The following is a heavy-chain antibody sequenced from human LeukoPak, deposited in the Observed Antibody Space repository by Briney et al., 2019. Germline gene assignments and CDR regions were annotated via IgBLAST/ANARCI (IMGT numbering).Heavy chain of an antibody. D-gene: IGHD5-18*01. CDR2: IYYSGST. J-gene: IGHJ4*02. Sequence: SETLSLTCTVFGGSVSSGSHYWSWIRQPPGKGLEWIGYIYYSGSTNYNPSLKSRVTISVDTSKNQFSLKLSSVTAADAAVYHCARDGRDTAMVPYYFDYWGQGTLVTVSS. CDR1: GGSVSSGSHY. CDR3: ARDGRDTAMVPYYFDY. V-gene: IGHV4-61*01.